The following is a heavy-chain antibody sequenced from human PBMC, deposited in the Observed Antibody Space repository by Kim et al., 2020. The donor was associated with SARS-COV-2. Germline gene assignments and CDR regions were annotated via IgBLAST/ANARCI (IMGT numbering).Heavy chain of an antibody. J-gene: IGHJ4*02. CDR3: ARDTGVRGNY. CDR2: YI. D-gene: IGHD7-27*01. Sequence: YIYYADSVKGRFTISRDNGKNSLYLQMNSLRAEDTAVYYCARDTGVRGNYWGQGTLVTVSS. V-gene: IGHV3-21*01.